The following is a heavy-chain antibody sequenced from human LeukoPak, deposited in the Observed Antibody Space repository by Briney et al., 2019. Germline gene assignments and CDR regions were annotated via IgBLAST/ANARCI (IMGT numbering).Heavy chain of an antibody. Sequence: ASVKVSCKASGGTFISYAISWVRQAPGQGLEWMGGIIPIFGTANYAQKFQGRVTITADKSTSTAYMELSSLRSEDTAVYYCAREGGLLRYQVLSHGSFDYWGQGTLVTVSS. CDR1: GGTFISYA. V-gene: IGHV1-69*06. CDR2: IIPIFGTA. J-gene: IGHJ4*02. CDR3: AREGGLLRYQVLSHGSFDY. D-gene: IGHD2-2*01.